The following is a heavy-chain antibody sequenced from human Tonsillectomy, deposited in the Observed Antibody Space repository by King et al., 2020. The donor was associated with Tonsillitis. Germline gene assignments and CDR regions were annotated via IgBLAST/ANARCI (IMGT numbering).Heavy chain of an antibody. D-gene: IGHD1-1*01. J-gene: IGHJ6*02. CDR2: VDYSGNT. Sequence: QLQESGPGLVRPSETLSLTCSVSGDSVSSRNYFWSWIRKPPGEGLEWIGYVDYSGNTYYNPSLMSRLTISVGTANNQFSLKLTSVTAADPAVYFCAGVQNDNWLDYSPSDYPMDVWGQGTTVTVSS. CDR3: AGVQNDNWLDYSPSDYPMDV. CDR1: GDSVSSRNYF. V-gene: IGHV4-61*01.